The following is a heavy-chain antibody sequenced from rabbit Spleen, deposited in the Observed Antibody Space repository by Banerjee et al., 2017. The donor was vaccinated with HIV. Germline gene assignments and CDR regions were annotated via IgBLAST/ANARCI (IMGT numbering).Heavy chain of an antibody. D-gene: IGHD6-1*01. CDR2: IYTGSGDT. V-gene: IGHV1S43*01. CDR3: AGGGAFGYAGYAFAAGFNL. Sequence: QEQLEESGGDLVKPEGSLTLTCTASGFSFSSTYYINWVRQAPGKGLEVIACIYTGSGDTYFATWVNGRFTISTSTSLNTVDLKMTSLTAADTATYFCAGGGAFGYAGYAFAAGFNLWGQGTLVTV. J-gene: IGHJ4*01. CDR1: GFSFSSTYY.